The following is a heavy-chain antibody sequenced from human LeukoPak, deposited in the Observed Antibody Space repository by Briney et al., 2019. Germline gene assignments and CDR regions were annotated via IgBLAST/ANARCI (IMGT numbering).Heavy chain of an antibody. CDR1: GITFRSYA. Sequence: GGSLRLSCAASGITFRSYAMHWVRQAPGKGLEWVAVISYDGSNENYADSVKGRFTISRDKSKNTLYLQMNSLRAEDTAVYYCANLPGDSSGYPIYYFDYWGQGTLVTVSS. CDR3: ANLPGDSSGYPIYYFDY. CDR2: ISYDGSNE. J-gene: IGHJ4*02. D-gene: IGHD3-22*01. V-gene: IGHV3-30*04.